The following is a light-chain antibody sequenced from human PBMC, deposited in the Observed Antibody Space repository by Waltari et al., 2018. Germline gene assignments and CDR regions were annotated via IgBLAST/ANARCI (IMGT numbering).Light chain of an antibody. CDR1: QTVYNY. Sequence: DIVMTQSPTTLSLSTGERVTLSCRASQTVYNYLAWYQQKAGQAPRLLIYDATKRATGVPARFSGSGFGADFTLTISSLEPEDFVVYYCQQRKSWPFTFGGGSRVDIK. CDR3: QQRKSWPFT. J-gene: IGKJ4*01. V-gene: IGKV3-11*01. CDR2: DAT.